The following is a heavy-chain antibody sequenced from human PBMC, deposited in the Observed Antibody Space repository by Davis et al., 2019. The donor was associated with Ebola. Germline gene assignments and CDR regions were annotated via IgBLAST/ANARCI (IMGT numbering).Heavy chain of an antibody. CDR3: ARGSLWFGEFPFYYFDY. CDR1: AFTLSDYY. CDR2: ISSSGSNI. V-gene: IGHV3-11*01. D-gene: IGHD3-10*01. J-gene: IGHJ4*02. Sequence: PGGSLRLSCAASAFTLSDYYMSWIRQAPGKGLEWVSSISSSGSNIYYADSVKGRFSISRDNAKNSLYLQMNSLRPEDTAVYYCARGSLWFGEFPFYYFDYWGQGTLVTVSS.